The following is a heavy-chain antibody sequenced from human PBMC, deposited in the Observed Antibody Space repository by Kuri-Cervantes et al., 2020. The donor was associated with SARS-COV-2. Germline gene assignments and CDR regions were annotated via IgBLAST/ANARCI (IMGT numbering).Heavy chain of an antibody. D-gene: IGHD5-12*01. J-gene: IGHJ4*02. CDR1: GFTFSSHS. CDR3: ARGSGYGGYNKLVDY. Sequence: GGSLRLSCTASGFTFSSHSMNWVRQTPGQGLEWVSYVSINSYTIYYANAVKGRFTISRDDAKNSLYLQMNSLRDEDTGIYYCARGSGYGGYNKLVDYWGQGTLVTVSS. CDR2: VSINSYTI. V-gene: IGHV3-48*02.